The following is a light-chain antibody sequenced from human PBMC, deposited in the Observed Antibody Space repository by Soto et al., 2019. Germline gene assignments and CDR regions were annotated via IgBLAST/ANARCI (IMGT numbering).Light chain of an antibody. Sequence: QSALTQPASVSGSPGQSIAISCTGTSSDVGGYSYVSWYQQQPGKAPKLVISDVSNRPSGVSDRFSGSKSGNTASLPISGLQTEDEADYYCASYTTSSTYVFGTGTKLTVL. CDR2: DVS. CDR1: SSDVGGYSY. J-gene: IGLJ1*01. CDR3: ASYTTSSTYV. V-gene: IGLV2-14*01.